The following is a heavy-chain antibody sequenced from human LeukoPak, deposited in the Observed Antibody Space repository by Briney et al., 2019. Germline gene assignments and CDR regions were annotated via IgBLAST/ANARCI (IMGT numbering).Heavy chain of an antibody. V-gene: IGHV1-46*01. J-gene: IGHJ6*03. CDR3: ARARGSGSSYGHDYYYYYYMDV. Sequence: PRASVKVSCKASGYTFTTDYIHWVRQAPGQGLEWMGIINPSGGSTTYAQKFQGRVIMTGDTSTSTVYMELRSLRSEDTAVYYCARARGSGSSYGHDYYYYYYMDVWGQGTTVTVSS. CDR2: INPSGGST. D-gene: IGHD3-10*01. CDR1: GYTFTTDY.